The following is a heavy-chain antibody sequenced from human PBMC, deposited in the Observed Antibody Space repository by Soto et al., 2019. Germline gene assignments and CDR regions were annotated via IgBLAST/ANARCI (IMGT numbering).Heavy chain of an antibody. J-gene: IGHJ4*02. D-gene: IGHD7-27*01. Sequence: QVQLVQSGAEVQKPGASVKVSCRASGYTFTAYYLHWMRQAPGPGLEWMGWINPNIGDTSYAQKFRGRVTMTRDTSINTVYMDLSRLTSDDTAVYYCARGPSSGAFDYWGQGALVTVSS. CDR3: ARGPSSGAFDY. CDR2: INPNIGDT. CDR1: GYTFTAYY. V-gene: IGHV1-2*02.